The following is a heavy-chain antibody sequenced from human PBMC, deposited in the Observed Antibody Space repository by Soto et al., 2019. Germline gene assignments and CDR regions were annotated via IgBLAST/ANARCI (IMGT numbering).Heavy chain of an antibody. CDR1: GFTFSSYW. D-gene: IGHD3-16*02. Sequence: GGSLRLSCAASGFTFSSYWMHWVRQVPEKGLVWVSRINSDGSITNYADAVKGRFTISRDNVKNTLYLQMNSLRAEDTAVYYCVRYPRSVGGSYRPDYWGQGTLVTVYS. CDR3: VRYPRSVGGSYRPDY. CDR2: INSDGSIT. V-gene: IGHV3-74*01. J-gene: IGHJ4*02.